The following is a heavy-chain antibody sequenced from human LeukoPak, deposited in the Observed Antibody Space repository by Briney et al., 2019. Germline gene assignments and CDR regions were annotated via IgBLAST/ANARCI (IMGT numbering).Heavy chain of an antibody. CDR2: ISAYNGNR. V-gene: IGHV1-18*01. D-gene: IGHD2-15*01. Sequence: GASVKVSCKASGYTFTSYGIIWVRQAPGQGLEWMGWISAYNGNRNYAQNLQGRVTMTTDTSTSTAYMELRSLRSDDTAVYYCARAPVGYCSGGGCYPGSDIYYYMDVWGKGTTVTVSS. CDR1: GYTFTSYG. CDR3: ARAPVGYCSGGGCYPGSDIYYYMDV. J-gene: IGHJ6*03.